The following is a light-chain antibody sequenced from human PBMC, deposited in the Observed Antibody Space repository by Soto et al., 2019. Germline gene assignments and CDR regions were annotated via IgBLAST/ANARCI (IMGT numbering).Light chain of an antibody. J-gene: IGKJ1*01. CDR2: DAS. CDR3: QQRSSWPRT. CDR1: QSVSSF. V-gene: IGKV3-11*01. Sequence: EIVVTQSPATLSLSPGERATLSCRASQSVSSFLAWYQQKPGQAPRLLIFDASNRATGIPARFSGSGSGTDFTLTISSLEPEDFALYYCQQRSSWPRTFGQGTKVDIK.